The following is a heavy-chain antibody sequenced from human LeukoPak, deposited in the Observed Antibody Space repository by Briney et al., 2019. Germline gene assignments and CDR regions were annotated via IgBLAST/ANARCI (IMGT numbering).Heavy chain of an antibody. Sequence: PSEALSLTCTVSGGSISSSSYYWGWIRQPPGKGLEWIGSIYYSGSTYYNPSLKSRVTISVDTSKNQFSLKLSSVTAADTAVYYCASPIPYSSGWPGAFDIWGQGTMVTVSS. CDR2: IYYSGST. D-gene: IGHD6-19*01. CDR1: GGSISSSSYY. CDR3: ASPIPYSSGWPGAFDI. V-gene: IGHV4-39*01. J-gene: IGHJ3*02.